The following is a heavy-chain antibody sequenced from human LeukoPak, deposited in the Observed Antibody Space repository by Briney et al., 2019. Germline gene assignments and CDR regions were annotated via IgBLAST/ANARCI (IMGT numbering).Heavy chain of an antibody. CDR2: ISAYNGNT. V-gene: IGHV1-18*01. D-gene: IGHD3-22*01. CDR3: ATNTFYYDGGGYRPHY. Sequence: ASVKVSCKASGYTFTSYGISWVRQAPGQGLEWMGWISAYNGNTNYAQKLQGRVTMTTDTSTSTAYMELSGLRSEDTAVYYCATNTFYYDGGGYRPHYWGQGTLVTVSS. CDR1: GYTFTSYG. J-gene: IGHJ4*02.